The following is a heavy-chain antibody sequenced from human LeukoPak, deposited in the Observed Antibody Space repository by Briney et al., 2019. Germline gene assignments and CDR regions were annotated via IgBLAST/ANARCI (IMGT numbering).Heavy chain of an antibody. CDR1: GGSVSSGIYY. CDR3: ASHGDYYDSSGYRH. J-gene: IGHJ4*02. CDR2: IYYSGST. Sequence: PSETLSLTCTVSGGSVSSGIYYWSWIRQPPGKGLEWIGYIYYSGSTNYNPSLKSRVTISVDTSKNQFSLKLSSVTAADTAVYYCASHGDYYDSSGYRHWGQGTLVTVSS. D-gene: IGHD3-22*01. V-gene: IGHV4-61*01.